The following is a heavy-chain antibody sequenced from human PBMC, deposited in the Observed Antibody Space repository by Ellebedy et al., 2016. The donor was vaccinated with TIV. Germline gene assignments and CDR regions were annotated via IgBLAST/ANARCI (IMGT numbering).Heavy chain of an antibody. J-gene: IGHJ4*02. D-gene: IGHD3-22*01. Sequence: GGSLRLXCAASGFTFSTTWMSWVRQGPGKGLEWVGRIKSENAGGTADYAAPVKGRFTIFRDDSKDTLYLQMSSLKTEDTAVYYCVSTFYSDSSGRYWGQGTLVTVSS. CDR3: VSTFYSDSSGRY. CDR2: IKSENAGGTA. V-gene: IGHV3-15*01. CDR1: GFTFSTTW.